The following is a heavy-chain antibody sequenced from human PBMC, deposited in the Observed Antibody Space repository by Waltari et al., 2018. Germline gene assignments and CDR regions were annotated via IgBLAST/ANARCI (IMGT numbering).Heavy chain of an antibody. CDR3: ARGHSSITIFGVVHNWFDP. V-gene: IGHV4-59*01. Sequence: QVQLQESGSGLVKPSETLSLTCTVSGGSISSYYWSWIRQPPGTGLEWIGYIYYSGSTNYNPSLKSRVTISVDTSKNQFSLKLSSVTAADTAVYYCARGHSSITIFGVVHNWFDPWGQGTLVTVSS. J-gene: IGHJ5*02. D-gene: IGHD3-3*01. CDR1: GGSISSYY. CDR2: IYYSGST.